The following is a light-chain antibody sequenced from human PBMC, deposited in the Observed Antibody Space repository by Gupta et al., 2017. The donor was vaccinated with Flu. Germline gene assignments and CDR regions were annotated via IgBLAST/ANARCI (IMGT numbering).Light chain of an antibody. J-gene: IGLJ2*01. V-gene: IGLV2-14*03. CDR3: SSYTSTNTLLV. CDR2: DVT. CDR1: SSDVGGYDH. Sequence: QSALPQPASVSGSPGQPITISCTGTSSDVGGYDHVSWYQQHPGKAPKLMIYDVTHRHSGVAYRFSASKSGNTASLTISGLQAEDEADYYCSSYTSTNTLLVFGGGTRLTVL.